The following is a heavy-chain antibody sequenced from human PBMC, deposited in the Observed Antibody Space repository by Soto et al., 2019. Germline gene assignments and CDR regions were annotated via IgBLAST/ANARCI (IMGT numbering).Heavy chain of an antibody. D-gene: IGHD2-21*02. CDR1: GFTYSSYW. CDR3: VRGDGAFDI. J-gene: IGHJ3*02. Sequence: EVQLVESGGGLVQPGGSLRVSCAASGFTYSSYWMTWVRQAPGQGLEWVANIKQDGSERYYVDSVKGRFTISRDNAKSSLYLQMNSLRADDTGVYYCVRGDGAFDIWGQGTMVIVSS. V-gene: IGHV3-7*03. CDR2: IKQDGSER.